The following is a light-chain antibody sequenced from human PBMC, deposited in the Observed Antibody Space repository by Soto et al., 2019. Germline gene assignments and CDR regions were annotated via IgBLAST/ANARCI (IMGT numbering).Light chain of an antibody. CDR1: QSVSSSY. CDR3: QQDYNPRT. CDR2: GAS. Sequence: PGDRVTLSCRASQSVSSSYLTWYQQKPSQAPRLLIYGASTRATGIPARFSGSGSGTDFTLTISSLQPEDFAVYYCQQDYNPRTFGQGTKVEIK. J-gene: IGKJ1*01. V-gene: IGKV3D-7*01.